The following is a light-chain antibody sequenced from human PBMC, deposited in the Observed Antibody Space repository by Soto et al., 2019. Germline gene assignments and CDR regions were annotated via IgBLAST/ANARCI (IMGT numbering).Light chain of an antibody. CDR2: GAS. CDR1: QSVSSSY. Sequence: EIVLTQSPGTLSLSPGERATLSCSASQSVSSSYLAWYQQKPGQAPRLLIYGASSRATGIPDRFSGSGSGTDFTFTISSLEPEDFAVYYCQQYGSSPFTFGPGTKVDIK. J-gene: IGKJ3*01. V-gene: IGKV3-20*01. CDR3: QQYGSSPFT.